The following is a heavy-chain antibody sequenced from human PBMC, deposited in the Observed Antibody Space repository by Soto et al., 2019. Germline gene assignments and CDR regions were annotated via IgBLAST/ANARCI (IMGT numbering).Heavy chain of an antibody. V-gene: IGHV4-31*03. Sequence: QVQLQESGPGLAEPSQTLSLTCNVSGDSISSGGYHWSRIRQHPGKGLEWIVYIYYSGDTYYNPTLKSRVAISVQASKKQFSLSISSATAAGTAVYYCARLAYSSRGGQFFDYWGQGVLVHVSS. CDR3: ARLAYSSRGGQFFDY. CDR1: GDSISSGGYH. J-gene: IGHJ4*02. D-gene: IGHD6-13*01. CDR2: IYYSGDT.